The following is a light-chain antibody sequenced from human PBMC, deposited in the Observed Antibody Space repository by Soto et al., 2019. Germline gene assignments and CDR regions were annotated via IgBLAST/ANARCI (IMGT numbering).Light chain of an antibody. J-gene: IGKJ1*01. CDR2: DVS. Sequence: DIQMTQSPSTLSASVGERVTLTCRASQSVSTWVAWYQQQPGHAPKLLIYDVSSLGSGVPSRFSGSGSGTEFTLTISRLQPDEVATYYCQQYERYSRTFGQGTKVEMK. CDR3: QQYERYSRT. CDR1: QSVSTW. V-gene: IGKV1-5*01.